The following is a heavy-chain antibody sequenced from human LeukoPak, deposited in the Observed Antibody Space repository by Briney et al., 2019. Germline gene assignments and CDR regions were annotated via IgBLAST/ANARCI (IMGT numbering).Heavy chain of an antibody. Sequence: GGSLRLSCAVSGFTFSTYWMSWVRQAPGKGLEWVANIKQDGSEKYYLDSVKGRFTISRDNAKNSLYLQTNSLRAEDTAVYFCTREAAAGIDYWGQGTLVTVSS. J-gene: IGHJ4*02. CDR2: IKQDGSEK. CDR3: TREAAAGIDY. V-gene: IGHV3-7*01. D-gene: IGHD6-13*01. CDR1: GFTFSTYW.